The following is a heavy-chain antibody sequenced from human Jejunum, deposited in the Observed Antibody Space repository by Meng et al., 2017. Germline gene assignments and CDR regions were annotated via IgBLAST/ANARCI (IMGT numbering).Heavy chain of an antibody. J-gene: IGHJ6*02. CDR2: IRWNSRSM. V-gene: IGHV3-9*01. CDR3: AKGVSHCDTTVCRYYYYYAMDV. D-gene: IGHD2/OR15-2a*01. Sequence: GGSLTLSCAASGFSFGVYAMHWVRQTPGNVLEWVSGIRWNSRSMDYADSVKGRFAISRDNAKNSLYLQMNSLRPEDTALYYCAKGVSHCDTTVCRYYYYYAMDVWGQGTTVTVSS. CDR1: GFSFGVYA.